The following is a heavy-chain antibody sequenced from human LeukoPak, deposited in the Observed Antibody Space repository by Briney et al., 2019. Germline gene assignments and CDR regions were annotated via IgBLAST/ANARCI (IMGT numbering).Heavy chain of an antibody. CDR1: GFTFSSYA. Sequence: PGGSLRLSRAASGFTFSSYAMSWVRQAPGKGLEWVSAISGSGGSTYYADSVKGRFTISRDNSKNTLYLQMNSLRAEDTAVYYCAKDQYSYGSQTVFDYWGQGTLVTVSS. CDR2: ISGSGGST. D-gene: IGHD5-18*01. J-gene: IGHJ4*02. V-gene: IGHV3-23*01. CDR3: AKDQYSYGSQTVFDY.